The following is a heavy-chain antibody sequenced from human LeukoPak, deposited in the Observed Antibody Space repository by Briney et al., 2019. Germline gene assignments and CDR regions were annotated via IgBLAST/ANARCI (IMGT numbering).Heavy chain of an antibody. V-gene: IGHV3-30*18. J-gene: IGHJ4*02. D-gene: IGHD2-8*01. Sequence: GGSLRLSCAASGFTFSSYGMHWVRQAPGKGLEWVAVISYDGSNKYYADSVKGRFTISRDNSKNTLYLQMNSLRAEDTAVYYCAKAELYHDWGQGTLVTVSS. CDR3: AKAELYHD. CDR2: ISYDGSNK. CDR1: GFTFSSYG.